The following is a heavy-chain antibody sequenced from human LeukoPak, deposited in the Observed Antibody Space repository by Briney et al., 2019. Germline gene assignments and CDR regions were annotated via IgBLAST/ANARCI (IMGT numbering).Heavy chain of an antibody. V-gene: IGHV1-2*02. CDR2: INPNSGGT. J-gene: IGHJ3*02. CDR3: ARDPTEISRSYYYDSSSLGAFDI. Sequence: ASVKVSCKPSGYTFTGYYIHWVRQAPGQGLEWMGWINPNSGGTSCAQKFQSRVTMTRDTSISTAYMELSRLRSDDTAVYYCARDPTEISRSYYYDSSSLGAFDIWGQGTMVTVSS. D-gene: IGHD3-22*01. CDR1: GYTFTGYY.